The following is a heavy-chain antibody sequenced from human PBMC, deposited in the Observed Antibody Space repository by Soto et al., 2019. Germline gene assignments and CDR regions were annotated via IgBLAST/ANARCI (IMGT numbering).Heavy chain of an antibody. J-gene: IGHJ4*02. CDR1: GFSFTKTRMG. Sequence: SGPTLVRPTEALTLTCTFSGFSFTKTRMGVGWTRQPPGKALEWLAIIYWDGESRYNPLLRRRLTLTEDTSKNQVVLTMTNMDPKDTATYYCAHRDSTGTTTYFDSWGQGIPVTVSS. CDR2: IYWDGES. CDR3: AHRDSTGTTTYFDS. D-gene: IGHD1-1*01. V-gene: IGHV2-5*02.